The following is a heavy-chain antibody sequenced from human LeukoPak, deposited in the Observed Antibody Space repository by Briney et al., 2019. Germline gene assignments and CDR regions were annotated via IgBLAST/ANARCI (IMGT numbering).Heavy chain of an antibody. V-gene: IGHV3-9*01. CDR3: AKVAGSYGSYYFYGMAV. CDR1: GFNFDDYA. Sequence: TGGSLRLSCAASGFNFDDYAMHWVRQAPGKGLEWVSGISWNSGSIGYADSVKGRFTISRDNAKNSLYLQMNSLRAEDTALYYCAKVAGSYGSYYFYGMAVWGQGTTVTVSS. J-gene: IGHJ6*02. CDR2: ISWNSGSI. D-gene: IGHD5-18*01.